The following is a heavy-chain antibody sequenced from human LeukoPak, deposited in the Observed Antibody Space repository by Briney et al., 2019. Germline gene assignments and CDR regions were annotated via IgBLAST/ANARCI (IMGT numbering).Heavy chain of an antibody. CDR3: AREYGANSMDV. Sequence: GSLRLSCAASGFTFSSYSMNWIRQPPGKGLEWIGYIYYSGSTNYNPSLKSRVTISVDTSKNQFSLRLSSVTAADTAVYYCAREYGANSMDVWGQGTTVTVSS. CDR2: IYYSGST. J-gene: IGHJ6*02. D-gene: IGHD4-23*01. CDR1: GFTFSSYS. V-gene: IGHV4-59*01.